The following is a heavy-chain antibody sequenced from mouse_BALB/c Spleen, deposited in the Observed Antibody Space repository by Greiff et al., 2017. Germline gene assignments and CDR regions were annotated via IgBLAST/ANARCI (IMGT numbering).Heavy chain of an antibody. CDR3: TRKGNYYYGSSFAY. CDR1: GYTFTDYE. CDR2: IDPETGGT. D-gene: IGHD1-1*01. Sequence: VQLQQSGAELVRPGASVTLSCKASGYTFTDYEMHWVKQTPVHGLEWIGAIDPETGGTAYNQKFKGKATLTADKSSSTAYMELRSLTSEDSAVYYCTRKGNYYYGSSFAYWGQGTLVTVSA. V-gene: IGHV1-15*01. J-gene: IGHJ3*01.